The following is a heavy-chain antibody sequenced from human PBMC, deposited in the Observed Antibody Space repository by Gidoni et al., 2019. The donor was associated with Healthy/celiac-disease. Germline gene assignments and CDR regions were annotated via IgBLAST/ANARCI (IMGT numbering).Heavy chain of an antibody. J-gene: IGHJ6*02. CDR2: IIPIFGTA. D-gene: IGHD2-8*01. Sequence: QVQLVQSGAEVKKPGSSVKVSGKPSGGTFSSYSIGWVRQAPGPGLEWMGGIIPIFGTANYAQKFQGRVTITADESTSTAYMELSSLRSEDTAVYYCAREYCTNGVCPRGGMDVWGQGTTVTVSS. CDR3: AREYCTNGVCPRGGMDV. V-gene: IGHV1-69*01. CDR1: GGTFSSYS.